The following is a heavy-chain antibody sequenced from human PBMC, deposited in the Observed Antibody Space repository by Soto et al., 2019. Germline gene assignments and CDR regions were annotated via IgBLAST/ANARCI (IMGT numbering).Heavy chain of an antibody. CDR1: GFTFSAYG. J-gene: IGHJ5*02. Sequence: QVQLVESGGGVVQPGRSLRLSCAASGFTFSAYGMHWVRQAPGEGLEWVAVIWYDGGSEYYADSVEGRFTISRDNAKNTVYLHMDTLRGDYTAVYYCARAHGPSLGSCLDLWGQGTLVTVSS. V-gene: IGHV3-33*01. CDR2: IWYDGGSE. CDR3: ARAHGPSLGSCLDL. D-gene: IGHD2-2*01.